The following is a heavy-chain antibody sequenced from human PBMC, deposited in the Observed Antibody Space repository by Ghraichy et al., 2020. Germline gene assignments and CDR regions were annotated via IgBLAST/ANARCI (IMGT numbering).Heavy chain of an antibody. Sequence: SETLSLTCSVSGGSISSYQWSWIRQPPGKGLEWIGYIHYTGSTNYNPSVKSRVTISVDMSKNQFSLQLHSVTAADTAVYYCALYSYGRTLAYWGKGTLVTVSS. D-gene: IGHD5-18*01. CDR2: IHYTGST. CDR3: ALYSYGRTLAY. V-gene: IGHV4-59*01. CDR1: GGSISSYQ. J-gene: IGHJ4*02.